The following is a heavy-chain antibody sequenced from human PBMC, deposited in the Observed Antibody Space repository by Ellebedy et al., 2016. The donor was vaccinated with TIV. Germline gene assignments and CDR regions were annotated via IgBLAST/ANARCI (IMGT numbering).Heavy chain of an antibody. Sequence: GESLKISCAASGFTFSCCAMRWVRQTPGKGLEWVSVISNSGDTTYADYVKGRFTISRDNSKDTLFLQMNSLRAEDTGVYYCAKLAGISSWYAEYWGQGTLVTVSS. V-gene: IGHV3-23*01. CDR2: ISNSGDTT. J-gene: IGHJ4*02. D-gene: IGHD6-13*01. CDR3: AKLAGISSWYAEY. CDR1: GFTFSCCA.